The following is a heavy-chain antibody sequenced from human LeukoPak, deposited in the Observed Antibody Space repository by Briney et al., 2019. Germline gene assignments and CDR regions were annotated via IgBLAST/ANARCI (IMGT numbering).Heavy chain of an antibody. CDR1: GFTFSSYG. D-gene: IGHD3-22*01. CDR3: ARYDDSSGYFDY. Sequence: PGRSLRLSCAASGFTFSSYGMHWVRQAPGKGLECVAIISYDGSNKYYTDSVKGRFTISRDNSKNTLYLQMNSLRAEDTAVYYCARYDDSSGYFDYWGQGTLVTVSS. CDR2: ISYDGSNK. J-gene: IGHJ4*02. V-gene: IGHV3-30*03.